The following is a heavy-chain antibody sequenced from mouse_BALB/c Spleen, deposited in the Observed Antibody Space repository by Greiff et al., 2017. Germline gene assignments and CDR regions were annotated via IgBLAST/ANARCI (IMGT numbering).Heavy chain of an antibody. CDR2: ISTYYGDA. V-gene: IGHV1S137*01. J-gene: IGHJ3*01. CDR1: GYTFTDYA. Sequence: LVESGAELVRPGVSVKISCKGSGYTFTDYAMHWVKQSHAKSLEWIGVISTYYGDASYNQKFKGKATMTVDKSSSTAYMELARLTSEDSAIYYCARGGTTPFAYWGQGTLVTVSA. CDR3: ARGGTTPFAY. D-gene: IGHD2-14*01.